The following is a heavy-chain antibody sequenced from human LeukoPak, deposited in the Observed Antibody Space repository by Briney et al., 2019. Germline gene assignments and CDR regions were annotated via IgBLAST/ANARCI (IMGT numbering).Heavy chain of an antibody. D-gene: IGHD2-21*02. Sequence: PGGSLRLSCAASGFTFSSYAMHWVRQAPGKGLEWVAVISYDGSNKKFADSVKGRFTISRDNSMNTLYLQMNSLRADDTALYYCARDRVGSAQFDYWGQGTLVTVSS. J-gene: IGHJ4*02. V-gene: IGHV3-30*01. CDR3: ARDRVGSAQFDY. CDR1: GFTFSSYA. CDR2: ISYDGSNK.